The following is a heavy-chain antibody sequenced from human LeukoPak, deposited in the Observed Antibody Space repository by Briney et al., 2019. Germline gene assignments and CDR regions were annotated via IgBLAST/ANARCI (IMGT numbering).Heavy chain of an antibody. D-gene: IGHD6-19*01. CDR3: ASPDAGGDSTGRPFDC. CDR1: GFTFSSYG. CDR2: ISFAGSHK. Sequence: PGRSLRLSCAASGFTFSSYGMHWVRQAPGKGLEWLAVISFAGSHKFYADSARGRFTISRDNSMNTLFLEMNSLRAEDTAVYYCASPDAGGDSTGRPFDCWGQGTLVTVSS. J-gene: IGHJ4*02. V-gene: IGHV3-30*03.